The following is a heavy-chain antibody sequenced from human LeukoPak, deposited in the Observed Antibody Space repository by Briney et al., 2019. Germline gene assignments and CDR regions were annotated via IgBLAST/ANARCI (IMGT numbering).Heavy chain of an antibody. D-gene: IGHD3-10*01. CDR1: GYTFTSYD. V-gene: IGHV1-8*01. J-gene: IGHJ6*02. CDR2: MNPNSGNT. CDR3: ARGRRVRGVWSVASYYYYGMDV. Sequence: PVASVKVSCKASGYTFTSYDINWVRQATGQGLEWMGWMNPNSGNTGYAQKFQGRVTMTRNTSISTAYMELSSLRSEDTAVYYCARGRRVRGVWSVASYYYYGMDVWGQGTTVTVSS.